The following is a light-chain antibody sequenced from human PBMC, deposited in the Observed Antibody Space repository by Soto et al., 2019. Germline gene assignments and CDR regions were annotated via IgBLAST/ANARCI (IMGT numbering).Light chain of an antibody. V-gene: IGLV2-14*01. J-gene: IGLJ2*01. CDR2: DVS. Sequence: QSALTQPASVSGSPGQSITISCTGTSSDVGGYNYVSWYQQHPGKAPKLMIYDVSYRPSGVSNRFSGSKSGNTASLTISGLQAEDETDYYCRSYPSSNTRVFGGGTKLTVL. CDR1: SSDVGGYNY. CDR3: RSYPSSNTRV.